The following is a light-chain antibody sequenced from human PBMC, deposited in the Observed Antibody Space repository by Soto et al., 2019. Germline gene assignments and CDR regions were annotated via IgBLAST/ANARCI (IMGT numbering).Light chain of an antibody. J-gene: IGKJ5*01. CDR1: QSISNY. CDR2: AAS. V-gene: IGKV1-39*01. CDR3: QQYGDSPPIT. Sequence: DIQMTQSPSSLSASVGDRVTITCRASQSISNYLNWYQQKPGKAPKFLIYAASSLQSGVPSRFSGSGSGTEFTLTISRLEPEDFAVYYCQQYGDSPPITFGQGTRLEI.